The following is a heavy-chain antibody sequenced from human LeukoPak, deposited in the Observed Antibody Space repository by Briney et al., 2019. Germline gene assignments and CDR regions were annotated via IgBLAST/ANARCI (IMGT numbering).Heavy chain of an antibody. CDR3: AIRYYDFWSGYSLGPFDP. Sequence: SETLSLTCAVSGYSISSGYYWGCIRQPPGKGLEWIGRIYHSGSTYYNPSLKSRVTISVDTSKNQFSLKLSSVTAADTAVYYCAIRYYDFWSGYSLGPFDPWGQGTLVTVSS. CDR2: IYHSGST. V-gene: IGHV4-38-2*01. CDR1: GYSISSGYY. D-gene: IGHD3-3*01. J-gene: IGHJ5*02.